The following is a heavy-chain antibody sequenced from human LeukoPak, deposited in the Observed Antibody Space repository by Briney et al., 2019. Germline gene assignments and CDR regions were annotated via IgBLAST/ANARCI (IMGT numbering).Heavy chain of an antibody. CDR1: GFTFSSYA. Sequence: PGGSLRLSCAASGFTFSSYAMSWVRQAPGKGLEWVSGISASGGLTYYADSVKGRFTISRDYSKNTLYLHMNSLRAEDTAVYYCARDQAGSGHYADYWGQGTLVTVSS. V-gene: IGHV3-23*01. CDR3: ARDQAGSGHYADY. CDR2: ISASGGLT. D-gene: IGHD3-10*01. J-gene: IGHJ4*02.